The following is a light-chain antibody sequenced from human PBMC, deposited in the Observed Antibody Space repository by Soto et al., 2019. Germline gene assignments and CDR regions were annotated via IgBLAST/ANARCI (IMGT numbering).Light chain of an antibody. Sequence: DIVMTQSPLSLPVTPGEPASISCRSSQSLLHSNGYNYLDWYLQKPGQSPQLLIYLGSNRASGVPDRVSGSGSGTAFTLKISRVEAEDVGVYYCMQALQTPLTFGPGTKVDIK. CDR2: LGS. CDR1: QSLLHSNGYNY. CDR3: MQALQTPLT. V-gene: IGKV2-28*01. J-gene: IGKJ3*01.